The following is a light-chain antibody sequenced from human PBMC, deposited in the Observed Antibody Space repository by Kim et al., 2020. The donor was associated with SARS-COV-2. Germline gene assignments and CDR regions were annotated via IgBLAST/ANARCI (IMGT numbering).Light chain of an antibody. V-gene: IGLV3-19*01. Sequence: SSELTQDPAVSVALGQTVRITCQGDSLRSYYATWYQQKPGQAPIFVIYGKNNRPSGIPDRFSGSSSGDTASLTITGTQAGDEADYYCNSRGSNDNVLFGG. CDR2: GKN. CDR1: SLRSYY. J-gene: IGLJ2*01. CDR3: NSRGSNDNVL.